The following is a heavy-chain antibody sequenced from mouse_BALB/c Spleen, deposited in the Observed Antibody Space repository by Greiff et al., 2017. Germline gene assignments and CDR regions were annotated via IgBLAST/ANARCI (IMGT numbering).Heavy chain of an antibody. CDR2: ISSGSSTI. Sequence: EVKLMESGGGLVQPGGSRKLSCAASGFTFSSFGMHWVRQAPEKGLEWVAYISSGSSTIYYADTVKGRFTISRDNPKNTLFLQMTSLRSEDTAMYYCARRAYYRYDVYAMDYWGQGTSVTVSS. J-gene: IGHJ4*01. D-gene: IGHD2-14*01. CDR1: GFTFSSFG. V-gene: IGHV5-17*02. CDR3: ARRAYYRYDVYAMDY.